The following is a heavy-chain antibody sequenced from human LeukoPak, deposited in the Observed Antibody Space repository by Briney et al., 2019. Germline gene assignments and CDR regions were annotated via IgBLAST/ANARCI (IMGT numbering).Heavy chain of an antibody. J-gene: IGHJ6*03. Sequence: PGGFLRLSCAASGFTFSSYWMHWVRQAPGKGLVWVSHIKSDGSSTTYADSVKGRFTISRDNAKNTLYLLMNSLRAEDTAVYFCARDLVSVAAPDHYYYYMDVWGRGTTVTVSS. CDR2: IKSDGSST. CDR3: ARDLVSVAAPDHYYYYMDV. CDR1: GFTFSSYW. D-gene: IGHD6-6*01. V-gene: IGHV3-74*01.